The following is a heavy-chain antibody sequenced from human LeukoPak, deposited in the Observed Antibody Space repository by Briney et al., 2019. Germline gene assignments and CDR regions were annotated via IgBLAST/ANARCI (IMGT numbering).Heavy chain of an antibody. CDR2: INSDGSST. CDR1: GFTFSSYW. CDR3: ARDMYYSLDY. Sequence: PGGSLRLSCAASGFTFSSYWMHWVRQAPGKGLVWVSRINSDGSSTSYADAVKGRFTISRDNAKNTVYLHMKSLRAEDTAVYFCARDMYYSLDYWGQGTLVTVSS. V-gene: IGHV3-74*01. J-gene: IGHJ4*02. D-gene: IGHD3-10*01.